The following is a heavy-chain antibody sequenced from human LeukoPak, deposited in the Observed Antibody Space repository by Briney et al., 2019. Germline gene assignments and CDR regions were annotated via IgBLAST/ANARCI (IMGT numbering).Heavy chain of an antibody. J-gene: IGHJ6*03. CDR1: GDSISSYY. CDR2: IYYSGST. V-gene: IGHV4-59*12. Sequence: SETLSLTCTVSGDSISSYYCSWLRQPPGKGLEWIGYIYYSGSTSYNPSLKSRVTISLDTSNNQFSLKLRSVTAADTAVYYCARRLGRKFGERFYYYHYMDVWGKGTTVTISS. D-gene: IGHD3-10*01. CDR3: ARRLGRKFGERFYYYHYMDV.